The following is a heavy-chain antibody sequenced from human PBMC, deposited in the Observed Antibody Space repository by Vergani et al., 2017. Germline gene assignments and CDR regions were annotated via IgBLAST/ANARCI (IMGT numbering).Heavy chain of an antibody. Sequence: QVQLQESGPGLVKPSETLSLTCTVSGSSISSYYWSWIRQPPGKGLEWIGYIYYSGSTNYNPSLKSRVTISVDTSKNQFSLKLSSVTAAETAVYYCARGGSSSWYCDYWGQGTLVTVSS. CDR2: IYYSGST. CDR3: ARGGSSSWYCDY. J-gene: IGHJ4*02. D-gene: IGHD6-13*01. CDR1: GSSISSYY. V-gene: IGHV4-59*01.